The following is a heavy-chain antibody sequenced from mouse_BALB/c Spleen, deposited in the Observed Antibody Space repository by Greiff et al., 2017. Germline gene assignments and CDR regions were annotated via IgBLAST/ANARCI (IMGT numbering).Heavy chain of an antibody. Sequence: EVQLQQSGAELVRPGALVKLSCKASGFNIKDYYMHWVKQRPEQGLEWIGWIDPENGNTIYDPKFQGKASITADTSSNTAYLQLSSLTSEDTAVYYCARDGTLYYFDYWGQGTTRTVSS. J-gene: IGHJ2*01. D-gene: IGHD1-1*01. CDR1: GFNIKDYY. V-gene: IGHV14-1*02. CDR2: IDPENGNT. CDR3: ARDGTLYYFDY.